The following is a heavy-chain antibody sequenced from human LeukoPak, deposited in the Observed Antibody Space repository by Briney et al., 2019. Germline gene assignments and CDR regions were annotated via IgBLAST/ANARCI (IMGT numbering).Heavy chain of an antibody. CDR1: GFTFSDRY. D-gene: IGHD2-15*01. CDR2: TRNKANSYTT. J-gene: IGHJ4*02. Sequence: GGSLRLSCAASGFTFSDRYTDWVRQAPGKGLEWVGRTRNKANSYTTEYAASVKGRFTISRDDSKNSLYLQMNSLKTEDTAVYYCARETEGVALFDYWGQGTLVTVSS. CDR3: ARETEGVALFDY. V-gene: IGHV3-72*01.